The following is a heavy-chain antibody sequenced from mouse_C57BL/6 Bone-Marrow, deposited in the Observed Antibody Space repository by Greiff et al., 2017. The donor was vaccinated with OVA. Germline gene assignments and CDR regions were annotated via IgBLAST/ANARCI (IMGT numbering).Heavy chain of an antibody. CDR2: ISDGVSYA. CDR3: ARVLGDFYAMDY. CDR1: GFPFSSYA. V-gene: IGHV5-4*03. Sequence: EVKLMESGGGLVKPGGSLKLPCAASGFPFSSYAMSWVRQTPEKRLEWVATISDGVSYAYYPDNVKGRFTIYRDNAKNNLYLQMSHLKSEDTAMYYCARVLGDFYAMDYWGQGTSVTVSS. D-gene: IGHD4-1*01. J-gene: IGHJ4*01.